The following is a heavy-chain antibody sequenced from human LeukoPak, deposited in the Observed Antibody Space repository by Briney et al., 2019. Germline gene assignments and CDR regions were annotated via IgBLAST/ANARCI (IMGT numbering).Heavy chain of an antibody. J-gene: IGHJ5*02. CDR1: GFTFSSYA. V-gene: IGHV3-30-3*01. Sequence: PGGSLRLSCAASGFTFSSYAMHWVRQAPGKGLEWVAVISYDGSNKYYADSVKGRFTISRDNSKNTLYLQMNSLRAEDTAVYYCARDDRSWFDPWGQGTLVTVSS. CDR3: ARDDRSWFDP. CDR2: ISYDGSNK.